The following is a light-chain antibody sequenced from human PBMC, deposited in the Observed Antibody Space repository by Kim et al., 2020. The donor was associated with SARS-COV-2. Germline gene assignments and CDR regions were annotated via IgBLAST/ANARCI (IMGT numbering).Light chain of an antibody. Sequence: SLSTGERATLSCRASQSVSSYLAWYQQKHGQAPRLLIYDASNRATGIPARFSGSGSGTDFTLTISSLEPEDFAVYYCQQRSNWLTFGGGTKVDIK. J-gene: IGKJ4*01. CDR3: QQRSNWLT. CDR2: DAS. V-gene: IGKV3-11*01. CDR1: QSVSSY.